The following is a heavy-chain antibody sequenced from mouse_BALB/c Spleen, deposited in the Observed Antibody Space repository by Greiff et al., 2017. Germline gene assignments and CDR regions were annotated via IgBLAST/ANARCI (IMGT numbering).Heavy chain of an antibody. V-gene: IGHV5-9-4*01. CDR1: GFTFSSYA. Sequence: EVHLVESGGGLVKPGGSLKLSCAASGFTFSSYAMSWVRQSPEKRLEWVAEISSGGSYTYYPDTVTGRFTISRDNAKNTLYLEMSSLRSEDTAMYDCARDQGITRFAYWGQGTLVTVSA. J-gene: IGHJ3*01. CDR3: ARDQGITRFAY. CDR2: ISSGGSYT. D-gene: IGHD2-4*01.